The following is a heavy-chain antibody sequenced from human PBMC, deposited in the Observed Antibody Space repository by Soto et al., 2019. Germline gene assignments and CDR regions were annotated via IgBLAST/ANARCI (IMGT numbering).Heavy chain of an antibody. CDR1: GFTFSSYA. J-gene: IGHJ6*02. CDR3: ASSYSSSWYLFYYYGMDV. V-gene: IGHV3-30-3*01. D-gene: IGHD6-13*01. Sequence: QVQLVEPGGGVVQPGRSLRLSCAASGFTFSSYAMHWVRQAPGKGLEWVAVISYDGSNKYYADSVKGRFTISRDNSKNTLYLQMNSLRAEDTAVYYCASSYSSSWYLFYYYGMDVWGQGTTVTVSS. CDR2: ISYDGSNK.